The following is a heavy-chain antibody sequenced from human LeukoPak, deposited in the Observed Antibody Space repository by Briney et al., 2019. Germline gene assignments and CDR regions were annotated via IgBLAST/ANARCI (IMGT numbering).Heavy chain of an antibody. Sequence: PGGSLRLSCAASGFTFSSYAMQWVRQAPGKGLEWVAVISYDGSNKYYADSVKGRFTISRDNSKNTLYLQMNSLRAEDTAVYYCAKDRIVATITSGYFDYWGQGTLVTVSS. CDR1: GFTFSSYA. J-gene: IGHJ4*02. CDR2: ISYDGSNK. D-gene: IGHD5-12*01. CDR3: AKDRIVATITSGYFDY. V-gene: IGHV3-30-3*01.